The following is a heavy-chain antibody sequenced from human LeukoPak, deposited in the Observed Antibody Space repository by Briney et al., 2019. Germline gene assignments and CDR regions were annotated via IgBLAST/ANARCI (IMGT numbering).Heavy chain of an antibody. Sequence: ASVKVSCKASRGTFSSYAINWVRQAPGQGLEWMGGIIPIFGTANYAQKFQGRVTMTRDMSTSTVYMELSSLRSEDTAVYYCARDRETMVRGVNLIDYWGQGTLVTVSS. CDR1: RGTFSSYA. CDR3: ARDRETMVRGVNLIDY. CDR2: IIPIFGTA. D-gene: IGHD3-10*01. V-gene: IGHV1-69*05. J-gene: IGHJ4*02.